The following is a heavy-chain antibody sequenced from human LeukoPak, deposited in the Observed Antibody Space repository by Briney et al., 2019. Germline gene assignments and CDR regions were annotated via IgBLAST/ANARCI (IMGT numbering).Heavy chain of an antibody. J-gene: IGHJ4*02. CDR2: IKQDGSEK. Sequence: GGSLRLSCAASGFTFSSYWMSWVRQAPGKGLEWVANIKQDGSEKYYVDSVKGRFTISRDNAKNSLYLQMNSLRAEDTAVYYCARKDRLGYSYGQGPFDFWGQGTLVTVSS. CDR3: ARKDRLGYSYGQGPFDF. CDR1: GFTFSSYW. V-gene: IGHV3-7*01. D-gene: IGHD5-18*01.